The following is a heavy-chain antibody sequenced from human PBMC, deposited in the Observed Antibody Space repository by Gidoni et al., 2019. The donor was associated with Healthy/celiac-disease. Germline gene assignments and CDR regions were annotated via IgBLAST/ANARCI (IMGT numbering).Heavy chain of an antibody. CDR2: IKSKTDGGTT. J-gene: IGHJ4*02. D-gene: IGHD2-15*01. Sequence: EVQLVESGGGLVKTGGSLRLSCAASGFPFRHAWMSWVRQAPGKGLEWVGRIKSKTDGGTTDYAASVKGRFTISRDDSKNTLYLQMNSLKTEDTAVYYCTTDPDIVVVVGRYWGQGTLVTVSS. CDR3: TTDPDIVVVVGRY. CDR1: GFPFRHAW. V-gene: IGHV3-15*01.